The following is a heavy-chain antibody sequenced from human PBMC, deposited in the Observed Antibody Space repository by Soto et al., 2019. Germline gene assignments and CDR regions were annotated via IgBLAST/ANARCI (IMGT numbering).Heavy chain of an antibody. CDR2: IKQDGSEK. CDR3: ASIGYYDYVWGGPWYFDY. J-gene: IGHJ4*02. CDR1: GFTFSSYW. V-gene: IGHV3-7*05. Sequence: GGSLRLSCAASGFTFSSYWMSWVRQAPGKGLEWVANIKQDGSEKYYVDSVKGRFTISRDSAKNSLYLQMNSLRAEDTAVYYCASIGYYDYVWGGPWYFDYWGQGTLVTVSS. D-gene: IGHD3-16*01.